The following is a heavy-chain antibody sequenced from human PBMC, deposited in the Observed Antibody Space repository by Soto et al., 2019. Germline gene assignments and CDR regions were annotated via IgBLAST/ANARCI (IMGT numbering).Heavy chain of an antibody. J-gene: IGHJ4*02. D-gene: IGHD5-18*01. CDR2: INSDGST. CDR3: ARSGYSFGWGY. CDR1: GFLVNSAY. Sequence: EVQLVESGGGSIPPGGSLRLSCAASGFLVNSAYMTWVRQAPGKGLEWLSMINSDGSTLYAESVKGRFTISRDNSKKRLELQMNSLRGEETAMYYCARSGYSFGWGYWGQGTLVIVTS. V-gene: IGHV3-53*01.